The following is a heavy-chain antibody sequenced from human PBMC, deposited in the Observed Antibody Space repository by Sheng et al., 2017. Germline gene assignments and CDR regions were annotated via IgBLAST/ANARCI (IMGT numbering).Heavy chain of an antibody. Sequence: QVQLVQSGAEVKKPGASVKVSCKASGYTFTSYGISWVRQAPGQGLEWMGWISAYNGNTNYAQKLQGRVTMTTDTSTSTAYMELRSLRSDDTAVYYCARDRYCSGGSCYQRARLGMDVWGQGTTVTVSS. CDR3: ARDRYCSGGSCYQRARLGMDV. CDR2: ISAYNGNT. J-gene: IGHJ6*02. V-gene: IGHV1-18*01. D-gene: IGHD2-15*01. CDR1: GYTFTSYG.